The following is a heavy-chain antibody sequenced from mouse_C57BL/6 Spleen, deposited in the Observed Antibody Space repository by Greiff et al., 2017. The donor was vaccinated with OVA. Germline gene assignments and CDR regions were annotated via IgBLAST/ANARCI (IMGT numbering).Heavy chain of an antibody. CDR2: IYPGSGST. Sequence: QVQLQQPGAELVKPGASVKMSCKASGYTFTSYWITWVKQRPGQGLEWIGDIYPGSGSTNYNEKFKSKATLTVDTSSSTAYMQLSSLTSEDSAVYYCAGDYYGSSYDYAMDYWGQGTSVTVSS. V-gene: IGHV1-55*01. CDR1: GYTFTSYW. CDR3: AGDYYGSSYDYAMDY. J-gene: IGHJ4*01. D-gene: IGHD1-1*01.